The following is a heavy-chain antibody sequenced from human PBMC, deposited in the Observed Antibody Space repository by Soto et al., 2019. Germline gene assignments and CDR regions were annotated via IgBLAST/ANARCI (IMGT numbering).Heavy chain of an antibody. CDR1: GYTFTAFY. D-gene: IGHD6-25*01. Sequence: GASVKVSCKASGYTFTAFYMNWVRQAPGQGLEWMGWVNPNNGVTRYAQRFQGRVTMTRDTSIKTAYMELSGLTSDDTAVYYCTTLRLDPWGQGTLVTVSS. CDR2: VNPNNGVT. V-gene: IGHV1-2*02. CDR3: TTLRLDP. J-gene: IGHJ5*02.